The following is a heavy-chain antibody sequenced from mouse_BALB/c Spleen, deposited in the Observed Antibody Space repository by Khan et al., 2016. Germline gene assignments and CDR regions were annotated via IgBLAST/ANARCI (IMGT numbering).Heavy chain of an antibody. CDR1: GYTFTNYG. V-gene: IGHV9-3-1*01. J-gene: IGHJ3*01. Sequence: LVESGPELKKPGESVKISCKASGYTFTNYGMTWVKQAPGKGLKWMGWIYTYSGEPTYADDFQGRFGCALEAYASTAYLQINNLKHWDTPTYFCAKLTGTDAYWGQGTLVTVSA. CDR2: IYTYSGEP. CDR3: AKLTGTDAY. D-gene: IGHD4-1*01.